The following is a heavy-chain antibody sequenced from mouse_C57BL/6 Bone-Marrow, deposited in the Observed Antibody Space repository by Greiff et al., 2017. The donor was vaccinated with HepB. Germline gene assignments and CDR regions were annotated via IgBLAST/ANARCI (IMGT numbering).Heavy chain of an antibody. CDR2: INPNNGGT. J-gene: IGHJ4*01. CDR3: ARGLPPYAMDY. Sequence: EVQLQQSGPELVKPGASVKISCKASGYTFTDYYMNWVKQSHGKSLEWIGDINPNNGGTSYSQKFKGKATLTVDKSSSTAYMELRSLTSEDSAVYYCARGLPPYAMDYWGQGTSVTVSS. D-gene: IGHD2-2*01. CDR1: GYTFTDYY. V-gene: IGHV1-26*01.